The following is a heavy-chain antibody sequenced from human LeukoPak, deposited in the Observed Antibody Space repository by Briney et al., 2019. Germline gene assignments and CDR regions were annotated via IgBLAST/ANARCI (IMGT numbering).Heavy chain of an antibody. J-gene: IGHJ4*02. CDR1: AFSFSSYW. CDR2: IKQDGSEK. D-gene: IGHD6-19*01. Sequence: PGGSLRLSCAASAFSFSSYWMSWVRQAPGKGLEWVANIKQDGSEKYYVDSVKGRFTISRDNAKNSLFLQMNSLRAEDTAVYYCARVPTVGGTMGWYFDYWGQGALVTASS. CDR3: ARVPTVGGTMGWYFDY. V-gene: IGHV3-7*01.